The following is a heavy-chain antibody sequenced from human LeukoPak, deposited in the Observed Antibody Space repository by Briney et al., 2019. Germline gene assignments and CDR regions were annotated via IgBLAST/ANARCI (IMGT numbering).Heavy chain of an antibody. CDR2: ISSSSTYT. D-gene: IGHD3-10*02. V-gene: IGHV3-11*05. Sequence: GGSLRLSCAASGFTFSDYYMSWIRQAPGKGLAWVSYISSSSTYTNYADSVKGRFTISRDNAKNSLYLQMNSLRAEDTAVYYCARGECSSNSNWFDPWGQGTLVTVSS. CDR1: GFTFSDYY. CDR3: ARGECSSNSNWFDP. J-gene: IGHJ5*02.